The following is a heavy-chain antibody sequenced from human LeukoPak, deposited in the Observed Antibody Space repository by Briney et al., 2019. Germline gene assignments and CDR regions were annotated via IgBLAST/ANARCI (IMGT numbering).Heavy chain of an antibody. CDR3: AKGQWLVRFDY. CDR2: ISYDGSNK. J-gene: IGHJ4*02. V-gene: IGHV3-30-3*01. CDR1: GFTFSSYA. Sequence: GGSLRLSCAASGFTFSSYAMHWVRQAPGKGLEWVAVISYDGSNKYYADSVKGRFTISRDNSKNTLYLQMNSLRAEDTAVYYCAKGQWLVRFDYWGQGTLVTVSS. D-gene: IGHD6-19*01.